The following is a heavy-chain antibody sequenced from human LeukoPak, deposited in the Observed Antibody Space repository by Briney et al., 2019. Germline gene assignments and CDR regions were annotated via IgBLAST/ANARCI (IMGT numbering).Heavy chain of an antibody. CDR2: IRSKAYGGTT. J-gene: IGHJ4*02. D-gene: IGHD3-22*01. V-gene: IGHV3-49*04. Sequence: GGSLRLSCAASGFTFSSYAMSWVRQAPGKGLEWVGFIRSKAYGGTTEYAASVKGRFTISRDDSKSIAYLQMNSLKTEDTAVYYCTRGDYYDSSGYYPDYWGQGTLVTVSS. CDR1: GFTFSSYA. CDR3: TRGDYYDSSGYYPDY.